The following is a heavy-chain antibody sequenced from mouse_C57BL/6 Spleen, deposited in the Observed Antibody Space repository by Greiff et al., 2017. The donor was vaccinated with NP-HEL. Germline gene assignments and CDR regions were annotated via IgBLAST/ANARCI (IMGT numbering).Heavy chain of an antibody. CDR1: GFTFSSYA. CDR2: ISDGGSYT. CDR3: ASDYYCGRDYFDY. Sequence: EVQLVESGGGLVKPGGSLKLSCAASGFTFSSYAMPWVRQTPGKRLEWVATISDGGSYTYYTDNVKGRFTLSRDNAKNNLYLQMSHLKSEETAMYYCASDYYCGRDYFDYWGQGTTLTVSS. D-gene: IGHD1-1*01. J-gene: IGHJ2*01. V-gene: IGHV5-4*01.